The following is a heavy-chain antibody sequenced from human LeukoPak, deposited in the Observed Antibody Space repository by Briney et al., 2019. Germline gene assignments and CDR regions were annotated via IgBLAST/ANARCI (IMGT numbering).Heavy chain of an antibody. CDR3: ARPLMYYYGSETYFWFDP. CDR1: GFTFSNAW. CDR2: IKSKTDGGTT. D-gene: IGHD3-10*01. V-gene: IGHV3-15*01. J-gene: IGHJ5*02. Sequence: GGSLRPSCAASGFTFSNAWMSWVRQAPGKGLEWVGRIKSKTDGGTTDYAAPVKGRFTISRDNAKNSLSLQMNNLRAEDTAVYYCARPLMYYYGSETYFWFDPWGQGTLVTVSS.